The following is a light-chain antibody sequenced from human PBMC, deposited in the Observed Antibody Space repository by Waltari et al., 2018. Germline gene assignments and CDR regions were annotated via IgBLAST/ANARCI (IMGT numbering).Light chain of an antibody. CDR1: QSVTSNY. CDR2: GAS. V-gene: IGKV3-20*01. J-gene: IGKJ2*01. CDR3: QQYDRSPET. Sequence: EIVLTQSPGTLSLSPGERATLSYRASQSVTSNYLAWYQQRPGQAPRLLIYGASNRATGIPDRFSGSGSGTDFSLTINRLEPEDFAVYYCQQYDRSPETFGQGTKLEIK.